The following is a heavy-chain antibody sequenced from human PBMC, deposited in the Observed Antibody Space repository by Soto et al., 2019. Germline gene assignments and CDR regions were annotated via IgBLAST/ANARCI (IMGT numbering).Heavy chain of an antibody. D-gene: IGHD6-6*01. CDR2: IYYSGST. V-gene: IGHV4-59*12. Sequence: SSETLSLTCTVIGGSISSYYWSWIRQPPGKGLEWIGYIYYSGSTNYNPSLESRVAISLDTSRSQFSLTLHSVTAADTAIYYCARDRHNNFFDPWGQGTLVTVSS. CDR1: GGSISSYY. CDR3: ARDRHNNFFDP. J-gene: IGHJ5*02.